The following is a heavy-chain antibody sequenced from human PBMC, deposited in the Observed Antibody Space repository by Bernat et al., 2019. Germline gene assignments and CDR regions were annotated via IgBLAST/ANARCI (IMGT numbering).Heavy chain of an antibody. D-gene: IGHD5-18*01. CDR2: ISGSGSST. CDR1: GFTFSNYV. Sequence: EVQLLESGGGLIQPGGSLRLSCAASGFTFSNYVMSWVRPAPGKGLEWVSGISGSGSSTYYADSVKGRFTISRDNSKNTLYLQMNSLRAEDTAVYYCARDPLKLVYSYGYGVLDYWGQGTLVTVSS. CDR3: ARDPLKLVYSYGYGVLDY. J-gene: IGHJ4*02. V-gene: IGHV3-23*01.